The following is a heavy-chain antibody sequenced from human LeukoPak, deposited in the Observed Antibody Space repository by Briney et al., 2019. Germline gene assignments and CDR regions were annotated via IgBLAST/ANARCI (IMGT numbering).Heavy chain of an antibody. V-gene: IGHV3-21*04. CDR1: GFTFSSYS. Sequence: PGGSLRLSCAASGFTFSSYSMNWVRQAPGKGLEWVSSISSSSSYIYYADSVKGRFTISRDNSKNTLYLQMNSLRAEDTAVYYCAKVVAYTWAFDIWGQGTMVTVSS. J-gene: IGHJ3*02. CDR2: ISSSSSYI. D-gene: IGHD5-12*01. CDR3: AKVVAYTWAFDI.